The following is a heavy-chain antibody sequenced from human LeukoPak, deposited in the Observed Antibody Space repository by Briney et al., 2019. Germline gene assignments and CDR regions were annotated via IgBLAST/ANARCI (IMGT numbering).Heavy chain of an antibody. CDR2: ISPHSGGT. Sequence: ASVPVSHKHCGCSLPGYYSHLVRQAPAQPLEGPGWISPHSGGTNYAQKFQGRVTMARDTSISTAYMELSRLTSDDTAVYYCARGGDGYLNNWFDPWGQGTLVTVSS. CDR3: ARGGDGYLNNWFDP. CDR1: GCSLPGYY. D-gene: IGHD5-24*01. V-gene: IGHV1-2*02. J-gene: IGHJ5*02.